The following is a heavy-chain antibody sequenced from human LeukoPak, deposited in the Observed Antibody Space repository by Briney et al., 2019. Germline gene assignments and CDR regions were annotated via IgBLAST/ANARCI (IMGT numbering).Heavy chain of an antibody. Sequence: ASVTVSCKASGYTFTGYYMHWVRQAPGQGLEWMGWINPNSGGTNYAQKFQGRVTMTRDTSISTAYMELSSLRSEDTAVYYCARGPSITMVRGGQWYYYMDVWGKGTTVTISS. CDR1: GYTFTGYY. CDR2: INPNSGGT. D-gene: IGHD3-10*01. J-gene: IGHJ6*03. V-gene: IGHV1-2*02. CDR3: ARGPSITMVRGGQWYYYMDV.